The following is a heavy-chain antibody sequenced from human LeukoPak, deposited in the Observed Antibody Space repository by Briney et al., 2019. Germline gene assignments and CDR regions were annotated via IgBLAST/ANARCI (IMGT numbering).Heavy chain of an antibody. CDR2: IHNGGGTT. CDR3: AKDSAFGGEDS. D-gene: IGHD3-16*01. Sequence: GGSLRLSCTASGFTFSSYTMNWVRQAPGKGLEWVSAIHNGGGTTPYADSVKGRLTISRDNSKNTLFLQMNSLRAEDTAVYYCAKDSAFGGEDSWGQGTLVTVSS. V-gene: IGHV3-23*01. CDR1: GFTFSSYT. J-gene: IGHJ4*02.